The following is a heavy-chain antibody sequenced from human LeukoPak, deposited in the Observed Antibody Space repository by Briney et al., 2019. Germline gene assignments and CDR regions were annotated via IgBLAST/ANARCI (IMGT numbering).Heavy chain of an antibody. Sequence: SETLSLTCTVSGGSISSSSYYWGWIRQPPGKGLEWIGSIYYSGSTYYNPSLKSRVTISVDTSKTQSSLKLSSVPAADTAVYYCARVPANYYDSSGLAYYFDYWGQGTLVTVSS. V-gene: IGHV4-39*07. CDR1: GGSISSSSYY. CDR2: IYYSGST. CDR3: ARVPANYYDSSGLAYYFDY. D-gene: IGHD3-22*01. J-gene: IGHJ4*02.